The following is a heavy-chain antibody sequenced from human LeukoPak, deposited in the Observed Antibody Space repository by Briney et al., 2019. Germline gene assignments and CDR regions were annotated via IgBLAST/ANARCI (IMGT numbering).Heavy chain of an antibody. D-gene: IGHD6-13*01. Sequence: ASVKVSCKASGGTFSSYAISWVRQDPGQGLEWMGRIIPILGIANYAQKFQGRVTITADKSTSTAYMELSSLRSEDTAVYYCARCSPPGIAAAGHWYFDLWGRGTLVTVSS. CDR1: GGTFSSYA. CDR3: ARCSPPGIAAAGHWYFDL. CDR2: IIPILGIA. J-gene: IGHJ2*01. V-gene: IGHV1-69*10.